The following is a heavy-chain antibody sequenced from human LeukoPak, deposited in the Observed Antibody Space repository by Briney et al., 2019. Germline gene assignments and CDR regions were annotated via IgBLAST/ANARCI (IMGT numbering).Heavy chain of an antibody. J-gene: IGHJ4*02. D-gene: IGHD2-21*01. CDR1: GYTFSDFY. CDR2: INPSSGAT. Sequence: ASVTVSCKASGYTFSDFYMHWVRQAPGQGLEWMGWINPSSGATNFAQKFQGRVTMTRDTSISTAYMELSRLTSDDTAVYYCATPGRQHIVVPPDYWGQGTLVTVSS. CDR3: ATPGRQHIVVPPDY. V-gene: IGHV1-2*02.